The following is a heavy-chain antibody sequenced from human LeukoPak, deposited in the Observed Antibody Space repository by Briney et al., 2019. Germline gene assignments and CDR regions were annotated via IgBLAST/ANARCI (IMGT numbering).Heavy chain of an antibody. V-gene: IGHV3-23*01. CDR3: ARSSGTYHFDY. J-gene: IGHJ4*02. D-gene: IGHD1-26*01. CDR1: GFTFNNYA. Sequence: GGSLRLSCAASGFTFNNYAMSWVRQAPGKGLEWVSAISGSGGSTYYADSVRGRFTISRDNAKNSLFLQVNSLRAEDTAVYYCARSSGTYHFDYWGQGTLATVSS. CDR2: ISGSGGST.